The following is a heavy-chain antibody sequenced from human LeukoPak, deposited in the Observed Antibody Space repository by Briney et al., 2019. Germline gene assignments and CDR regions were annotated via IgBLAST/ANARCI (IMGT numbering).Heavy chain of an antibody. J-gene: IGHJ4*02. CDR1: GGSFSGYY. CDR3: ARRTRSTKAFDY. V-gene: IGHV4-34*01. D-gene: IGHD2-2*01. Sequence: PSETLSLTCAVYGGSFSGYYWSWIRQPPGKGLEWIGEINHSGSTNYNPSLKSRVTISVDTSKNQFSLKLSSVTAADTAVYYCARRTRSTKAFDYWGQGTLVTVSS. CDR2: INHSGST.